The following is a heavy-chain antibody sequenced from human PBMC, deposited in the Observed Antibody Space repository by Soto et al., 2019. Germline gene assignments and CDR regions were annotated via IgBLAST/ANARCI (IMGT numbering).Heavy chain of an antibody. D-gene: IGHD3-3*01. CDR2: IYYSGST. J-gene: IGHJ5*02. CDR1: GGSISSSSYY. V-gene: IGHV4-39*01. Sequence: PSETLSLTCTVSGGSISSSSYYWGWIRQPPGKGLEWIGSIYYSGSTYYNPSLKSRVTISVDTSKNQFSLKLSSVTAADTAVYYCARQGRFLEWLSSNWFDTWGQGTLVTVSS. CDR3: ARQGRFLEWLSSNWFDT.